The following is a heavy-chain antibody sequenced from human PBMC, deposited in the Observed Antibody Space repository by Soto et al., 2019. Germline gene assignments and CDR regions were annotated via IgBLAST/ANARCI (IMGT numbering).Heavy chain of an antibody. CDR1: SGSISSSNW. Sequence: QVQLQESGPGLVKPSGTLSLTCAVSSGSISSSNWWSWVRQPPGKGLEWIGEIYHSGSTNYNPSLKGRVTISVDKSKNQFALKLSSVTAADTAVYDCARDRGCSGGSCYPGVFEYWGQGTLVTVSS. D-gene: IGHD2-15*01. J-gene: IGHJ4*02. CDR2: IYHSGST. V-gene: IGHV4-4*02. CDR3: ARDRGCSGGSCYPGVFEY.